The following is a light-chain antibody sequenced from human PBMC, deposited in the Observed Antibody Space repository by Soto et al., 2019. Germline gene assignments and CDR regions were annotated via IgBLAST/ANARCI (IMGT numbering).Light chain of an antibody. Sequence: QSALTQPASVSGSPGQSIHISCTGTSSDVGSYNLVSWYHQHPGKAPKLMIYEGSKRPSGVSNRFSGSKSGNTASLTISGLQSEDEADYYCCSYAGSSTYVFGTGTKLTVL. V-gene: IGLV2-23*01. J-gene: IGLJ1*01. CDR1: SSDVGSYNL. CDR3: CSYAGSSTYV. CDR2: EGS.